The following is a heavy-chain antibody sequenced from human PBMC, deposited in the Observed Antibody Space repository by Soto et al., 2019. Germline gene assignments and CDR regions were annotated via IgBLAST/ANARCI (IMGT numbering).Heavy chain of an antibody. D-gene: IGHD6-13*01. J-gene: IGHJ6*02. CDR3: ARAGAAAGTWYYYYGMDV. V-gene: IGHV3-48*02. CDR1: GFAFNSYS. CDR2: ISSSSSTI. Sequence: VQLVESGGGLVQPGGSLRLSCAASGFAFNSYSMNWVRQAPGKGLEWVSYISSSSSTIYYADSVKGRFTISRDNAKNSLYLQMNSLRDEDTAVYYCARAGAAAGTWYYYYGMDVWGQGTTVTVSS.